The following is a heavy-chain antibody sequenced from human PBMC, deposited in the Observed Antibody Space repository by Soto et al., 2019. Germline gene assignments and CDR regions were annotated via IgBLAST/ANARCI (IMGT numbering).Heavy chain of an antibody. CDR3: ARGGGVVRGPGGGYSYYGMDV. CDR1: GGTFSSYA. CDR2: IIPIFGTA. J-gene: IGHJ6*02. D-gene: IGHD3-10*01. V-gene: IGHV1-69*01. Sequence: QVQLVQSGAEVKKPGSSVKVSCKASGGTFSSYAISWVRQAPGQGLEWMGGIIPIFGTANYAQKFQGRVTITADESTSTAYMELSSLRSEDTAVYYCARGGGVVRGPGGGYSYYGMDVWGQGTTVTVSS.